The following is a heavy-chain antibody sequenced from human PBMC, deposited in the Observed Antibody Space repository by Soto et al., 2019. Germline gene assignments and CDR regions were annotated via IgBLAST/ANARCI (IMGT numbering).Heavy chain of an antibody. D-gene: IGHD6-19*01. J-gene: IGHJ5*02. CDR1: GSSVMGYY. CDR2: IHYSGSA. V-gene: IGHV4-59*02. CDR3: ARGVGGSGLNWFDP. Sequence: TSETLSLTCPFSGSSVMGYYWTWIRQSPERGLELIGYIHYSGSANYNPSLNSRLTMSVDRSKSQFSMKLASVPAADTAVYYCARGVGGSGLNWFDPWGQATLVNVSS.